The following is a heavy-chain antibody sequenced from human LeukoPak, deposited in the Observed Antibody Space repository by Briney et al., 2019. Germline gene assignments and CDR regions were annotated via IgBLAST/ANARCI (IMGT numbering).Heavy chain of an antibody. CDR2: INPNSGGT. J-gene: IGHJ4*02. CDR1: GYTFTSYG. CDR3: ARDSVAAAGS. V-gene: IGHV1-2*02. D-gene: IGHD6-13*01. Sequence: ASVKVSCKASGYTFTSYGISWVRQAPGQGLEWMGWINPNSGGTNYAQKFQGRVTMTRDTSISTAYMELSRLRSDDTAVYYCARDSVAAAGSWGQGTLVTVSS.